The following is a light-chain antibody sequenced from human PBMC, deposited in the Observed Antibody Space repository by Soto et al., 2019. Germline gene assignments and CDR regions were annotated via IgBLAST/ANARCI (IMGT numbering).Light chain of an antibody. CDR2: DVS. V-gene: IGLV2-14*03. CDR1: SSDVGGYNY. Sequence: QSALTQPASVSGSPGQSITISCSGTSSDVGGYNYVTWYQHHPGKAPELMIYDVSNRPSGVPNRFSGSKSGNTASLTISGRQAEDEADYYCSSYTSSSTVVFGGGTKLTVL. CDR3: SSYTSSSTVV. J-gene: IGLJ2*01.